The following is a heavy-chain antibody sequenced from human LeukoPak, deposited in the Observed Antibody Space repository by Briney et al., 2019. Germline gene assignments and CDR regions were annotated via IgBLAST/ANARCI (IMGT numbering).Heavy chain of an antibody. CDR3: IRGTVGAPGNDY. J-gene: IGHJ4*02. CDR1: GFTFSSYW. CDR2: IDTDGSFT. D-gene: IGHD4-23*01. Sequence: GGSLRLSCAASGFTFSSYWMHWVRQAPGKGLVWVSRIDTDGSFTNYAACVRGRFTISRDKDKNTLYLQMSRLRAEDTAVYYCIRGTVGAPGNDYWGQGTLVTVSS. V-gene: IGHV3-74*01.